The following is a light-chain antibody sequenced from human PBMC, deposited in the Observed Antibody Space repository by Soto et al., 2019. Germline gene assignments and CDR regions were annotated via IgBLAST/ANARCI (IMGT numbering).Light chain of an antibody. CDR1: KLGDKY. J-gene: IGLJ2*01. Sequence: YELTQPPSVSVSPGQTASITCSGDKLGDKYACWYQQKPGQSPVLVIYEDTKRPSGIPERFSASNSGNTATLTISGTQAMDEADYYCQAWDSSTVVFGGGTKLTVL. V-gene: IGLV3-1*01. CDR3: QAWDSSTVV. CDR2: EDT.